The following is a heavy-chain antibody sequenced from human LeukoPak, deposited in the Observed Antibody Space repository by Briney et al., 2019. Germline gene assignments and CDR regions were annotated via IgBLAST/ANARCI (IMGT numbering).Heavy chain of an antibody. D-gene: IGHD4-17*01. CDR2: ISSSSSYV. V-gene: IGHV3-21*01. CDR3: ARPPANGDHYFDY. Sequence: GGSLRLSCAASGFIFSGYGMNWVRQAPGKGLEWVSSISSSSSYVYYADSVKGRFTISRDNAKNSLYLQMNSLRAEDTAVYYCARPPANGDHYFDYWGQGTLVTVSS. CDR1: GFIFSGYG. J-gene: IGHJ4*02.